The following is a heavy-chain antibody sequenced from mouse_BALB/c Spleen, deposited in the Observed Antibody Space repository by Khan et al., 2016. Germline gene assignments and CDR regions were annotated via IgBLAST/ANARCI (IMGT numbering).Heavy chain of an antibody. J-gene: IGHJ4*01. Sequence: EVQLQESGPSLVKPSQTLSLTCSVTGDSITSGNWNWIRIFPGNKVEYMGYISTSGGTYYNPSLKSRISITRDTSKNQYYLQLSSVTSEDRATYYCSRLGWSFGMDYWGQGISVTVSS. V-gene: IGHV3-8*02. CDR2: ISTSGGT. CDR3: SRLGWSFGMDY. D-gene: IGHD2-3*01. CDR1: GDSITSGN.